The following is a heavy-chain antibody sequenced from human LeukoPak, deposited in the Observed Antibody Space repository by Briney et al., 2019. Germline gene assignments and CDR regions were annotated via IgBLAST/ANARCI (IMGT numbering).Heavy chain of an antibody. CDR3: APSPCSGDSCYRFDF. D-gene: IGHD2-15*01. CDR1: GASISSSYW. V-gene: IGHV4-4*02. J-gene: IGHJ4*02. Sequence: SETLSLSCAVSGASISSSYWWSWVRQPPGKGLEWIGEIHHSGSTKYNPSLKSRVTISVDKSKNQFSLKLSSVTAADTAVYYCAPSPCSGDSCYRFDFWGQGTQVTVSS. CDR2: IHHSGST.